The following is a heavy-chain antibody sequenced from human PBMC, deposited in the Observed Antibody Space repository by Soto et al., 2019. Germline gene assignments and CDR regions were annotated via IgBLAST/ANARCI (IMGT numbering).Heavy chain of an antibody. CDR1: GGTFSSYA. CDR2: IIPIFGTA. Sequence: SVKVSCKASGGTFSSYAISWVRQAPGQGLEWMGGIIPIFGTANYAQKFQGRVTITADESTSTAYMELSSLRSEDTAVYYCATHSSSSRAFDYWGQGTLVTVSS. J-gene: IGHJ4*02. V-gene: IGHV1-69*13. CDR3: ATHSSSSRAFDY. D-gene: IGHD6-6*01.